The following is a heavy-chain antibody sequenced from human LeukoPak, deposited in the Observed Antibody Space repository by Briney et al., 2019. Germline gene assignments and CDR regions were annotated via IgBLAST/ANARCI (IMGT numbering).Heavy chain of an antibody. J-gene: IGHJ4*02. Sequence: GGSLRLSCAVSGFIFSSYSMNWVRQAPGKGLEWISYISSSSSTIYYADSVKGRFTISRDNAKNSLYLRMNNLRTEDTAVYYCARGGRSVQGYLDYWGQGTLVTVSS. CDR2: ISSSSSTI. V-gene: IGHV3-48*04. CDR3: ARGGRSVQGYLDY. CDR1: GFIFSSYS.